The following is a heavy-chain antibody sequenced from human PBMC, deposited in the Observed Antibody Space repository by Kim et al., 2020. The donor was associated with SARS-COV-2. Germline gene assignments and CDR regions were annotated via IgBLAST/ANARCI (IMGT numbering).Heavy chain of an antibody. Sequence: KRYVDSVRSRFTISRDNAKNALYLQMSSLRADDTAIYYCASDTGWHFDNWGQGTLVTVSS. CDR3: ASDTGWHFDN. D-gene: IGHD6-19*01. CDR2: K. J-gene: IGHJ4*02. V-gene: IGHV3-7*03.